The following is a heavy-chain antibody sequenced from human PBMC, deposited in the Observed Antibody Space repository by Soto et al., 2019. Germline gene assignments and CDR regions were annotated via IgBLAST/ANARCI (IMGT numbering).Heavy chain of an antibody. CDR1: GFTFSSYW. CDR2: INSDGSST. Sequence: GGSLRLSCAASGFTFSSYWMHWVRQAPGKGLVWVSRINSDGSSTSYADSVKGRFTISRDNAKNTLYLQMNSLRAEDTAVYYCARVKEHGSASSIVVVPAAMPAYYYYGMDVWGQGTTVTVSS. J-gene: IGHJ6*02. CDR3: ARVKEHGSASSIVVVPAAMPAYYYYGMDV. D-gene: IGHD2-2*01. V-gene: IGHV3-74*01.